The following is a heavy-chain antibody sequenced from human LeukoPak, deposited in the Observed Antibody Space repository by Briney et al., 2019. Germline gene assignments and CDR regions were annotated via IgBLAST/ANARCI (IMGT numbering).Heavy chain of an antibody. CDR1: GFTFSSYS. Sequence: GGSLRLSCAASGFTFSSYSMSSVPQAPGKGLEWVSYISSSSSTIYYADSVKGRFTISRDNAKNSLYLQMNSLRAEDTAVYYCAISAEPGAFDIWGQGTMVTVSS. J-gene: IGHJ3*02. V-gene: IGHV3-48*01. D-gene: IGHD1-26*01. CDR3: AISAEPGAFDI. CDR2: ISSSSSTI.